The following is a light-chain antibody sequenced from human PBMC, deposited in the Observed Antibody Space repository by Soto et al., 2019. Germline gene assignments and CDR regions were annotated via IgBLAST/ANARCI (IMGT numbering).Light chain of an antibody. CDR3: QQYGSSPWT. V-gene: IGKV3-20*01. J-gene: IGKJ1*01. CDR2: AAS. Sequence: TVLTPTPATLYLSPGERDALSCKTSQSRGNNYLAWYQQKPGQAPRLLIYAASSRATGIPDRFSGGGSGTDFTLTISRLEPEDVAVYYCQQYGSSPWTLGQGTKVDIK. CDR1: QSRGNNY.